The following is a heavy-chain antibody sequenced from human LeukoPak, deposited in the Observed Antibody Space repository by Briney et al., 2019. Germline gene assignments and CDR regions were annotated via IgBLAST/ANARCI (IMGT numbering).Heavy chain of an antibody. V-gene: IGHV4-59*08. CDR2: IHSDGST. Sequence: SETLSLTCTVSGGSISTYHWSWIRQPPGKGLEWIGFIHSDGSTRYNPSLESRVAISIDTSKSQFSLRLTYVTAADTAVYYCARYSGAGSAGWLDHWGQGTLVTVSS. D-gene: IGHD1-26*01. CDR3: ARYSGAGSAGWLDH. J-gene: IGHJ5*02. CDR1: GGSISTYH.